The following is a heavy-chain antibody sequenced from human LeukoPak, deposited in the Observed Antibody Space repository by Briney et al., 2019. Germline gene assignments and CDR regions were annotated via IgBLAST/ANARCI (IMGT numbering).Heavy chain of an antibody. V-gene: IGHV4-39*01. CDR2: IYYGRST. CDR1: GGSISSSPYY. D-gene: IGHD3-10*01. CDR3: ARRGPSGRSLDY. Sequence: PSETLSLTCTVSGGSISSSPYYWGWIRQPPGKGLEWIGNIYYGRSTYYNPSLKTRVTISVDTSKNQFSLKLSSVTAADTAVYYCARRGPSGRSLDYWGQGTLVTVSS. J-gene: IGHJ4*02.